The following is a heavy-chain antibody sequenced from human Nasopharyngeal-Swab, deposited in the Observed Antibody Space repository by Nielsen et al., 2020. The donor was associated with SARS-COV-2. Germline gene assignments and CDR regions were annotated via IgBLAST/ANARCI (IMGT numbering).Heavy chain of an antibody. Sequence: GESLNISCAASGFIFSASAIHWVRHASGTGLEWVGRIGDKDHNYATTYGASVQGRFTISRDDSKNTAFLQMDSLKTEDTALYYCTTDFYFDYWGQGTLVTVSS. CDR1: GFIFSASA. J-gene: IGHJ4*02. V-gene: IGHV3-73*01. CDR2: IGDKDHNYAT. CDR3: TTDFYFDY.